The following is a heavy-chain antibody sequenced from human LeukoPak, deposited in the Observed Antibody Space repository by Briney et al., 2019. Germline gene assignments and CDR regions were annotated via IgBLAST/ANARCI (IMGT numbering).Heavy chain of an antibody. CDR2: IYTSGST. Sequence: SQTLSLTCTVSGGSISSGSYYWSWIRQPAGKGLEWIGRIYTSGSTNYNPSLKSRITISVDTSKNQFSLKLSSVTAADTAVYYCARDLVVVVAATNYWYFDLWGRGTLVTVSS. D-gene: IGHD2-15*01. CDR3: ARDLVVVVAATNYWYFDL. V-gene: IGHV4-61*02. CDR1: GGSISSGSYY. J-gene: IGHJ2*01.